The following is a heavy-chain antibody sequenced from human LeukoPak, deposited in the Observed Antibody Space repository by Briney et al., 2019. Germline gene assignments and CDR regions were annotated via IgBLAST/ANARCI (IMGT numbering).Heavy chain of an antibody. CDR1: GGTFSSYA. CDR3: ARGVAGVYFYYYMDV. J-gene: IGHJ6*03. CDR2: INPSNGDT. Sequence: ASVKVSCKASGGTFSSYAISWVRQAPGQGLEWMGWINPSNGDTNYAQKFQGRVTMTRDTSISTAYMELSRLRSDDTAVYYCARGVAGVYFYYYMDVWGKGTTVTVSS. D-gene: IGHD1-14*01. V-gene: IGHV1-2*02.